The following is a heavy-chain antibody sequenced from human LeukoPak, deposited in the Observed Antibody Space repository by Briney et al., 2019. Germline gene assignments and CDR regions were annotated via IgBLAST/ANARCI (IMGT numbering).Heavy chain of an antibody. J-gene: IGHJ4*02. V-gene: IGHV5-51*01. CDR2: IYVGDSDT. CDR3: ARHGSSYDSSAYYS. Sequence: GESLKISCMGSGSRFANYWIGWVRQMPGKGLEWMGIIYVGDSDTRYSPSFQGRVTISADKSISTAYLQWSSLKASDTAMYYCARHGSSYDSSAYYSWGQGTQVTVSS. CDR1: GSRFANYW. D-gene: IGHD3-22*01.